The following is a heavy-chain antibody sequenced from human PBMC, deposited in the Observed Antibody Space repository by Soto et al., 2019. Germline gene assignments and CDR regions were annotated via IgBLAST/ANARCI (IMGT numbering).Heavy chain of an antibody. CDR3: ARVISEWYYYYYYYMDV. CDR1: GYTFTSYD. V-gene: IGHV1-8*01. CDR2: MNPNSGNT. J-gene: IGHJ6*03. D-gene: IGHD3-3*01. Sequence: ASVKVSCKASGYTFTSYDINWARQATGQGLEWMGWMNPNSGNTGYAQKFQGRVTMTRNTSISTAYMELSSLRSEDTAVYYCARVISEWYYYYYYYMDVWGKGTTVTVSS.